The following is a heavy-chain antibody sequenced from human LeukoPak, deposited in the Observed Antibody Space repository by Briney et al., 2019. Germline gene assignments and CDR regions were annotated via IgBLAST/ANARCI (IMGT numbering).Heavy chain of an antibody. J-gene: IGHJ6*02. Sequence: PSETLSLTCAVSGGSISSGGYSWSWIRQPPGKGLEWIGYIYHSGSTYYNPSLKSRVTTSVDRSKNQFSLKLSSVTAADTAVYYCVRGARYGDYYYYGMDVWGQGTTVTVSS. CDR1: GGSISSGGYS. D-gene: IGHD4-17*01. CDR3: VRGARYGDYYYYGMDV. CDR2: IYHSGST. V-gene: IGHV4-30-2*01.